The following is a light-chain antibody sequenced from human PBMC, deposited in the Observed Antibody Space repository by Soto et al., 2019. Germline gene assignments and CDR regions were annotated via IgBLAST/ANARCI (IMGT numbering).Light chain of an antibody. CDR1: QGISSF. CDR2: AAS. CDR3: QQSYSTPLFP. V-gene: IGKV1-39*01. Sequence: DIQMTQSPSSLFASVGDRVTIACRASQGISSFLNWYQQKPGNAPKLLIYAASSLQSGVPSRFSGSGSGTDFTLTISSLQPEDFATYYCQQSYSTPLFPFGPGTKVDIK. J-gene: IGKJ3*01.